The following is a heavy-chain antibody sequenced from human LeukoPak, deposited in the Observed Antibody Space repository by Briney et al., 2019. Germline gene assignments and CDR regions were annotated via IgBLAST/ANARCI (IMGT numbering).Heavy chain of an antibody. D-gene: IGHD3-22*01. CDR3: ARAKGVYYYDSSGYYYEDY. CDR2: ISAYNGNT. J-gene: IGHJ4*02. Sequence: ASVKVSCKASGYTFTSYAMNWVRQAPGQGLEWMGWISAYNGNTNYAQKLQGRVTMTTDTSTSTAYMELRSLRSDDTAVYYCARAKGVYYYDSSGYYYEDYWGQGTLVTVSS. V-gene: IGHV1-18*01. CDR1: GYTFTSYA.